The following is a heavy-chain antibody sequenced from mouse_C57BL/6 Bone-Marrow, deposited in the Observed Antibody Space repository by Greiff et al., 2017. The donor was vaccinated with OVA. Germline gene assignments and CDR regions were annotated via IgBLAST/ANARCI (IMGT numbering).Heavy chain of an antibody. Sequence: VQLQESGAELARPGASVKLSCKASGYTFTSYGISWVKQRTGQGLEWIGEIYPRSGNTYYNEKFKGKATLTAEKSSSTAYMELRSLTSEDSAVYFCARDSKRYFDVWGTGTTVTVSS. J-gene: IGHJ1*03. CDR3: ARDSKRYFDV. D-gene: IGHD2-5*01. CDR1: GYTFTSYG. V-gene: IGHV1-81*01. CDR2: IYPRSGNT.